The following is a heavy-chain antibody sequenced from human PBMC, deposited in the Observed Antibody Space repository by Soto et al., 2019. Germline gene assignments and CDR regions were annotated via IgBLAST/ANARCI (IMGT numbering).Heavy chain of an antibody. V-gene: IGHV3-21*01. CDR2: IISGSGYK. J-gene: IGHJ5*02. Sequence: XGSLKLSCTASGFSFSNYNMNWVRQAPGKGLDWVSSIISGSGYKYYADSVKGRFTISRDNTKNSLFLQMNSLRPEDTAVYYCARDSCSTTSCYYFAWFDPWGQGAVVTVSS. CDR1: GFSFSNYN. CDR3: ARDSCSTTSCYYFAWFDP. D-gene: IGHD2-2*01.